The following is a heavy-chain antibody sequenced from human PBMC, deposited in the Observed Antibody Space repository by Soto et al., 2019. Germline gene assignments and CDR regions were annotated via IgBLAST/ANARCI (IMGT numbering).Heavy chain of an antibody. CDR3: ARDLGSGWYNY. Sequence: SVKVSVKASGGTFSSYAISWVRPAPGQGLEWMGGIIPIFGTANYAQNFQGRVTIAADESTNTAYMELSSLRSEDTAVYYCARDLGSGWYNYWGQGTLVTVSS. J-gene: IGHJ4*02. CDR2: IIPIFGTA. D-gene: IGHD6-19*01. V-gene: IGHV1-69*13. CDR1: GGTFSSYA.